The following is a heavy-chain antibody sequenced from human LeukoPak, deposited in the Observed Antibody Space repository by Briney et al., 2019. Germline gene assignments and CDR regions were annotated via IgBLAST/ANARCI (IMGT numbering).Heavy chain of an antibody. V-gene: IGHV3-23*01. CDR1: GFTFSNYA. CDR2: ISGSGGST. J-gene: IGHJ4*02. CDR3: AKDMQIAVAPFDY. Sequence: GGSLRLSCAASGFTFSNYAMSRARQAPGKGLEWVSAISGSGGSTYHAASVKGRFTISRDNSKNTVYLQMNSLGAEDTAIYYCAKDMQIAVAPFDYWGQGTLVTVSS. D-gene: IGHD6-19*01.